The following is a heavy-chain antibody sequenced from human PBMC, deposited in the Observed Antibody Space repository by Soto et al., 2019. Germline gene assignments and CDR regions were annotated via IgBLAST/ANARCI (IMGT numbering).Heavy chain of an antibody. D-gene: IGHD5-12*01. V-gene: IGHV1-69*04. CDR3: AREGSGYDYGSDY. Sequence: ASVKVSCKASGGTFSSYTISWVRQAPGQGLEWMGRIIPILGIANYAQKFQGRVTITADKSTGTAYMELSSLRSEDTAVYYCAREGSGYDYGSDYSGQGTLVTVSS. CDR2: IIPILGIA. J-gene: IGHJ4*02. CDR1: GGTFSSYT.